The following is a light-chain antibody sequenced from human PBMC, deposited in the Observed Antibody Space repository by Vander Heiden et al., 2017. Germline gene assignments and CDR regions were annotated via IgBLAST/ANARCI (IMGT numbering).Light chain of an antibody. CDR3: VQYMGRGMVV. CDR1: SRLVATDYL. V-gene: IGLV8-61*01. J-gene: IGLJ3*02. CDR2: NPH. Sequence: QTVVTQEPSCSVSPGGTVTLTCGLSSRLVATDYLPSWYQQTPGQAPRTLMYNPHTRPSGVPDRVYASCLGNTAATRTTGAQSADEGDSYCVQYMGRGMVVFGGGTKLTVI.